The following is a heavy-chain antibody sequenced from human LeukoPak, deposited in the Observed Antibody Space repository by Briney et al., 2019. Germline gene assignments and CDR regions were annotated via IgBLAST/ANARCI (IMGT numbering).Heavy chain of an antibody. V-gene: IGHV3-74*01. Sequence: GGSLRLSCAASGFTFSSSWMHWVRQAPGKGLVWVSRINSDGSTTSYADSVRGRFTISRDNAKNTLYLQMNSLRAEGTAVYYCARGYTSGWYYFDYWGQGTLVTVSS. CDR2: INSDGSTT. CDR1: GFTFSSSW. D-gene: IGHD6-19*01. CDR3: ARGYTSGWYYFDY. J-gene: IGHJ4*02.